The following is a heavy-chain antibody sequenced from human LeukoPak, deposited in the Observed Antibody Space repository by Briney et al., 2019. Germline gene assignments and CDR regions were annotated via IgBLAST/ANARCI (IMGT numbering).Heavy chain of an antibody. CDR3: ARYCSGGSCEAFDY. J-gene: IGHJ4*02. CDR1: GYTFTGYY. Sequence: ASVKVSCKASGYTFTGYYMHWVRQAPGQGLEWMGRINPNSGGTNYAQKFLGRVTMTRDTSTSTAYMVLSRLRSDDTAVYYCARYCSGGSCEAFDYWGQGTLVTVSS. CDR2: INPNSGGT. V-gene: IGHV1-2*06. D-gene: IGHD2-15*01.